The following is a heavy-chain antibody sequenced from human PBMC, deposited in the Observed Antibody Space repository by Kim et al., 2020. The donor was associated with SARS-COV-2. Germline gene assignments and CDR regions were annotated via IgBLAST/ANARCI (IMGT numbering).Heavy chain of an antibody. V-gene: IGHV3-23*01. D-gene: IGHD5-12*01. Sequence: GGSLRLSCAASGFTFSSYAMSWVRQAPGKGLEWVSAISGSGGSTYYADSVKGRFTISRDNSKNTLYLQMNSLRAEDTAVYYCAKEGVGKYSGYDFYWYFDLWGRGTLVTVSS. J-gene: IGHJ2*01. CDR3: AKEGVGKYSGYDFYWYFDL. CDR1: GFTFSSYA. CDR2: ISGSGGST.